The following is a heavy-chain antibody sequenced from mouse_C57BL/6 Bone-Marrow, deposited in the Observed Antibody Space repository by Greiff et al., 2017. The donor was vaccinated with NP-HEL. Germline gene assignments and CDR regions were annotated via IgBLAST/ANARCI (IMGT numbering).Heavy chain of an antibody. CDR3: ATPGDY. Sequence: VQLQQSGAELARPGASVKLSCKASGYTFTSYGISWVKQRTGQGLEWIGEIYPRSGNTYYNEKSKGKATLTADKSSSTAYMELRSLTSEDSAVYFCATPGDYWGQGTTLTVSS. J-gene: IGHJ2*01. V-gene: IGHV1-81*01. CDR1: GYTFTSYG. CDR2: IYPRSGNT.